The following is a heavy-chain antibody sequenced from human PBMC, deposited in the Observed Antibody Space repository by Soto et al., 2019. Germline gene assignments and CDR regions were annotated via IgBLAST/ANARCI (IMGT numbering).Heavy chain of an antibody. CDR2: IYYSGST. J-gene: IGHJ3*02. D-gene: IGHD3-22*01. V-gene: IGHV4-59*01. CDR3: ARRRYYDSSGYYLGAFDI. CDR1: GGSISSYY. Sequence: CTVSGGSISSYYWSWIRQPPGKGLEWIGYIYYSGSTNYNPSLKSRVTISVDTSKNQFSLKLSSVTAADTAVYYCARRRYYDSSGYYLGAFDIWGQGTMVTVSS.